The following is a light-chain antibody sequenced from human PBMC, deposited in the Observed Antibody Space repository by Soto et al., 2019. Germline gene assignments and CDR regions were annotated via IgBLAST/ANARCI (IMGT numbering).Light chain of an antibody. CDR1: QSISSW. V-gene: IGKV1-5*03. CDR3: QQYDRASWT. J-gene: IGKJ1*01. CDR2: RAS. Sequence: DIQMTQSPSTLSASVGDRVIITCRASQSISSWLAWYQQKPGKAPDLLIYRASTLKTGIPSRFSGSGSGTEFTLTTSSLQPDDFATYYCQQYDRASWTFGPGTKVEIK.